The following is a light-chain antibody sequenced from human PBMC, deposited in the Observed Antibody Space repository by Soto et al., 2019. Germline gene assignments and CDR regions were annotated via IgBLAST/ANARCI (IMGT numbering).Light chain of an antibody. CDR1: QTVVTY. J-gene: IGKJ2*01. CDR3: QQYNSYLYT. CDR2: DAS. Sequence: DIHITQSPSSLSAAVGDRVTITCRTSQTVVTYLNWYQQKPGKAPKLLIYDASSLESGVPSRFSGSGSGTEFTLTISSLQPDDFATYYCQQYNSYLYTFGQGTKLEIK. V-gene: IGKV1-5*01.